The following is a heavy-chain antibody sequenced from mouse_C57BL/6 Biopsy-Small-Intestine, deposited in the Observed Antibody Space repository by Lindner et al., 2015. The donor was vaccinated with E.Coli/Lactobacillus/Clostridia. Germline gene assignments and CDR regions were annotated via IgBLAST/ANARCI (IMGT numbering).Heavy chain of an antibody. CDR2: LYIGNGHT. CDR1: GYTFTSYG. CDR3: ARYDYGSSPYFDY. Sequence: VQLQESGAELVRPGSSVRMSCKTSGYTFTSYGISWVKQRPGQGLEWIGYLYIGNGHTEYNEKFKGKATLTSDTSSITAYMQLSSLTSEDSAIYFCARYDYGSSPYFDYWGQGTTLTVSS. D-gene: IGHD1-1*01. V-gene: IGHV1-58*01. J-gene: IGHJ2*01.